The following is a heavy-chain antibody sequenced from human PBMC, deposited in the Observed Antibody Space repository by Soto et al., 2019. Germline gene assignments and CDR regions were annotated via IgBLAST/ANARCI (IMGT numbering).Heavy chain of an antibody. Sequence: GGSLRLSCAAFGFTFSSYAMSWVRQAPGKGLEWVSAISGSGGSTYYADSVKGRFTISRDNSKNTLYLQMNSLRAEDTAVYYCAKLQLAGATRLLYYFDYWGQGTLVTVSS. CDR1: GFTFSSYA. V-gene: IGHV3-23*01. J-gene: IGHJ4*02. CDR3: AKLQLAGATRLLYYFDY. CDR2: ISGSGGST. D-gene: IGHD1-26*01.